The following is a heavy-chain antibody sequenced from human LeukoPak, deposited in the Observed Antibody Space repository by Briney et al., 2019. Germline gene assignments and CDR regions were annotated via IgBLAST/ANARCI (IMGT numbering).Heavy chain of an antibody. D-gene: IGHD3-16*02. CDR2: INHSGST. CDR1: GGSFSGYY. Sequence: SETLSLTCAVYGGSFSGYYWSWIRQPPGKGLEWIGEINHSGSTNYNPSLKSRVTISVDTSKNQFSLKLSSVTAADTAVYYCARGRTYYDYVWGSYRPHCYYYGMDVWGQGTTVTVSS. J-gene: IGHJ6*02. CDR3: ARGRTYYDYVWGSYRPHCYYYGMDV. V-gene: IGHV4-34*01.